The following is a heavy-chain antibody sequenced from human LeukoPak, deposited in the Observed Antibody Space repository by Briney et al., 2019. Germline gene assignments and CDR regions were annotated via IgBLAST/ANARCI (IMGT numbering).Heavy chain of an antibody. CDR2: ISSSGGST. D-gene: IGHD5-24*01. Sequence: GGSLRLSCAASGFTFSSYWMSWVRQAPGKGLQWVSAISSSGGSTYYADSVKGRFTISRDNSKNTLYLQMNSLRAEDTAVYYCAKRGMTTIKEGFDYWGQGTLVTVSS. CDR3: AKRGMTTIKEGFDY. J-gene: IGHJ4*02. CDR1: GFTFSSYW. V-gene: IGHV3-23*01.